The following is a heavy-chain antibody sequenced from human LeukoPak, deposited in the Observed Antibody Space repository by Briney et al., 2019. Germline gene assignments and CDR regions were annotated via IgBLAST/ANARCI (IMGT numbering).Heavy chain of an antibody. CDR3: AREGDTYYYGSGFFDY. Sequence: PGGSLRLSCAASGFTFSSYWMSWVRQAPGKGLEWVANIKKDGSEKYYVDSVKGRFTISRDNAKNSLYLQMNSLRAEDTAVYYCAREGDTYYYGSGFFDYWGQGTLVTVSS. D-gene: IGHD3-10*01. J-gene: IGHJ4*02. V-gene: IGHV3-7*01. CDR1: GFTFSSYW. CDR2: IKKDGSEK.